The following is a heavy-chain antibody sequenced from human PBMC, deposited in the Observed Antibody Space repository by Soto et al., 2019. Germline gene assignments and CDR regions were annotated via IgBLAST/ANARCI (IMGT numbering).Heavy chain of an antibody. V-gene: IGHV1-69*01. J-gene: IGHJ6*02. CDR2: IIPIFGTA. D-gene: IGHD1-7*01. CDR3: ARGPAPINWNYEGDYYYYGMDV. Sequence: QVQLVQSGAEVKKPGSSVKVSCKASGGTFSSYAISWVRQAPGQGLEWMGGIIPIFGTANYAQKFQGRVTITADESTSTAYMELSSLRSEDTAVYYWARGPAPINWNYEGDYYYYGMDVWGQGTTVTVSS. CDR1: GGTFSSYA.